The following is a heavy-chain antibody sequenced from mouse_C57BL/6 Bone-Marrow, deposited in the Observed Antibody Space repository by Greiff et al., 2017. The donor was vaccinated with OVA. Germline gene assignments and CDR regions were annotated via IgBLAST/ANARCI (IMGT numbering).Heavy chain of an antibody. CDR3: ATPFITTVVAFDY. D-gene: IGHD1-1*01. V-gene: IGHV1-64*01. J-gene: IGHJ2*01. CDR1: GYTFTSYW. CDR2: IHPNSGST. Sequence: VQLQQPGAELVKPGASVKLSCKASGYTFTSYWMHWVKQRPGQGLEWIGMIHPNSGSTNYNEKFKSKATLTVDKSSSTAYMQLSSLTSEDSAVYYCATPFITTVVAFDYWGQGTTLTVSS.